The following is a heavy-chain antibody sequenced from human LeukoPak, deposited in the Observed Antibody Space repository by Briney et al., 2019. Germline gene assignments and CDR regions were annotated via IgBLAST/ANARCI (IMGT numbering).Heavy chain of an antibody. Sequence: GASVKVSCKASGYTFTGYYMHWVRQAPGQGLEWMGWINPNSGGTNYAQKFQGRVTMTKDTSLSTAYMELSRLRSDDTAVYYCARVGSIAARLDWFDPWGQGTLVTVSS. CDR3: ARVGSIAARLDWFDP. CDR2: INPNSGGT. J-gene: IGHJ5*02. CDR1: GYTFTGYY. V-gene: IGHV1-2*02. D-gene: IGHD6-6*01.